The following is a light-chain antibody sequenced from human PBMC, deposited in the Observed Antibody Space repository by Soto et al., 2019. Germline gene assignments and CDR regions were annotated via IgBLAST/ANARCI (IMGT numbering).Light chain of an antibody. V-gene: IGLV1-51*02. Sequence: QSVLTQPASVSAAPGQRVTISCSGSSSNIGNYFVSWYQHFPGAAPTLIIFENNELSPGIRDRFSGSKSGTTATLAITGLQAGDEADYYCGAWDSSLNVVVFGGGTKLTVL. CDR1: SSNIGNYF. CDR3: GAWDSSLNVVV. CDR2: ENN. J-gene: IGLJ2*01.